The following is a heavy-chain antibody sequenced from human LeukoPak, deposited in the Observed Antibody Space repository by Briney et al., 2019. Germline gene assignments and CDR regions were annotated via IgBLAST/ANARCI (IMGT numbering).Heavy chain of an antibody. CDR1: GGSFSGYY. V-gene: IGHV4-34*01. CDR3: ARRTQGWLLLSNFDY. CDR2: INHSGST. D-gene: IGHD3-22*01. Sequence: SETLSLTCSVYGGSFSGYYWSWIRQPPGKGLEWIGEINHSGSTNYNPSLKSRVTISVDTSKNQFSLKLSSVTAADTAVYYCARRTQGWLLLSNFDYWGQGTLVTVSS. J-gene: IGHJ4*02.